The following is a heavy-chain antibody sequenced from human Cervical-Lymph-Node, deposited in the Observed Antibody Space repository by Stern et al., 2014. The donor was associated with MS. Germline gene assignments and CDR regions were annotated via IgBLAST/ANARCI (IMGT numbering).Heavy chain of an antibody. CDR1: GYRFTIYY. J-gene: IGHJ4*02. CDR3: ARHVQGFDY. CDR2: IYPYDSDT. Sequence: VQLVESGAEVKKPGESLKISCKLSGYRFTIYYIAWVRQMPGTGLEWMGVIYPYDSDTTYSPSFQGQVPISADKSITTAYLQWSSLRASDTAMYYCARHVQGFDYWGQGTLVTVSS. V-gene: IGHV5-51*01.